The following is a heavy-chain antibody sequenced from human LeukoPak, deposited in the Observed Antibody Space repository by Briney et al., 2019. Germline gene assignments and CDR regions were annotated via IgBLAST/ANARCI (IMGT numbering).Heavy chain of an antibody. CDR3: ASGEGPIFGVVVYYFDY. D-gene: IGHD3-3*01. V-gene: IGHV1-69*13. CDR1: GGTFSSYA. Sequence: SVKVSCKASGGTFSSYAIRWMRQAPGQGLEWMGGIIPIFGTANYAQKFQGRVTITADESTSTAYTELSSLRSEDTAVYYCASGEGPIFGVVVYYFDYWGQGTLVTVSS. J-gene: IGHJ4*02. CDR2: IIPIFGTA.